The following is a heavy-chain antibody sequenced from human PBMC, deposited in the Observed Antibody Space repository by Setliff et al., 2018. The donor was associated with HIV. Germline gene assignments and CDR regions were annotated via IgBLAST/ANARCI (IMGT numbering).Heavy chain of an antibody. J-gene: IGHJ5*02. V-gene: IGHV4-39*01. Sequence: SETLSLTCTVSGGSMRVSNYYWGWIRQSPGKGLMWIGSIFYGGNTYYNPSLKSRATISVDMPKSQFSLKLNSVVAADTAVYYCARHPRGAAARLNWFDPWGQGTQVTVSS. CDR2: IFYGGNT. CDR3: ARHPRGAAARLNWFDP. CDR1: GGSMRVSNYY. D-gene: IGHD6-6*01.